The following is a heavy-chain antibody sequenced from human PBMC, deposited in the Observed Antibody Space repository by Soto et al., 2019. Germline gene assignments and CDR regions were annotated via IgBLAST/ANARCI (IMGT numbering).Heavy chain of an antibody. J-gene: IGHJ4*02. Sequence: SAKVSCKASCYSFTSYGISWVRQAPGQGLEWMGWISAYNGNTNYAQKLQGRVTMTTDTSTSTAYMELRSLRSDDTAVYYCARDGPEREFDYWGQGTLVTVSS. CDR2: ISAYNGNT. CDR1: CYSFTSYG. CDR3: ARDGPEREFDY. V-gene: IGHV1-18*04.